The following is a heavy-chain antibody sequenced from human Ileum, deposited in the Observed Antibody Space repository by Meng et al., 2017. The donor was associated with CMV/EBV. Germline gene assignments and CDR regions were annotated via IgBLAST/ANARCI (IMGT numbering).Heavy chain of an antibody. V-gene: IGHV1-2*02. D-gene: IGHD1-26*01. Sequence: QVQLVQSGPEVKKPGASVIVYCTASGYTFTGYYIHWVRQAPGQGLEWMGYINPNSGGTNFAQNFQGRVTMIRDRSISTAYMELSRLRSDDTAVYFCARGIRVGDTGWHFDYWGQGTLVTVAS. CDR2: INPNSGGT. CDR1: GYTFTGYY. J-gene: IGHJ4*02. CDR3: ARGIRVGDTGWHFDY.